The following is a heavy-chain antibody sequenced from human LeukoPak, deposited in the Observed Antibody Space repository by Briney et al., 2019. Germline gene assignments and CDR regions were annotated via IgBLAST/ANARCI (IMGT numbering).Heavy chain of an antibody. D-gene: IGHD3-16*01. CDR2: ISLSSSAI. V-gene: IGHV3-48*01. Sequence: GGSLRLSCGASGFSFGSHSMNWVRPAPEKGLEWLSYISLSSSAIYYADSVKGRFTISRDNAKNSLYLQMDSLRVEDTAVYYCARDTVITLGSFDYWGQGTLVTVSS. J-gene: IGHJ4*02. CDR3: ARDTVITLGSFDY. CDR1: GFSFGSHS.